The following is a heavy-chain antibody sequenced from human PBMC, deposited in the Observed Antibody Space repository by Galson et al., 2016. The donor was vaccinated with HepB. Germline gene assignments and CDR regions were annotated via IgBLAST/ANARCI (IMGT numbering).Heavy chain of an antibody. CDR3: ADRPRGGSGYAY. D-gene: IGHD5-18*01. Sequence: PALVKPTQTLTLTCTISGFSLNTHGVGVSWIRQPPGKALAWLTLIYWADDRRYNASLKSRLPITKDTPKDQVVLTMTNMDPADTATYYCADRPRGGSGYAYLGQGILVIVSS. CDR2: IYWADDR. J-gene: IGHJ4*02. V-gene: IGHV2-5*02. CDR1: GFSLNTHGVG.